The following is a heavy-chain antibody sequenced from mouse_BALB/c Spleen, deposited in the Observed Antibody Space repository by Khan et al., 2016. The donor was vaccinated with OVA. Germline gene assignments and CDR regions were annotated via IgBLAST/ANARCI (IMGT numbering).Heavy chain of an antibody. Sequence: VKLHESGPVLVKPGASVKMSCKASGYTFTDYIINWVRQRTGQGLEWIGQIYPGSGSTYYNEKLKGKATLTADKSSNTDYMQLRSLTSADSAVYFCSLSGYCSLDYCGHGTTLTVSS. J-gene: IGHJ2*01. CDR2: IYPGSGST. CDR3: SLSGYCSLDY. D-gene: IGHD2-12*01. V-gene: IGHV1-77*01. CDR1: GYTFTDYI.